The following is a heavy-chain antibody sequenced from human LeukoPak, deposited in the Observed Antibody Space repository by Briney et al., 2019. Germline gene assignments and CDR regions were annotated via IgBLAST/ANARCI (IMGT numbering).Heavy chain of an antibody. CDR2: ISGSGGST. D-gene: IGHD2-2*01. Sequence: PGGSLRLSCAASGFTFSSYAMSRVRQAPGKGLEWVSGISGSGGSTYYADSVKGRFTISRDNSKNTLYLQMNSLRAEDTAVYYCAKGELGYCSSTSCQGDYYYYGMDVWGQGTTVTVSS. J-gene: IGHJ6*02. V-gene: IGHV3-23*01. CDR1: GFTFSSYA. CDR3: AKGELGYCSSTSCQGDYYYYGMDV.